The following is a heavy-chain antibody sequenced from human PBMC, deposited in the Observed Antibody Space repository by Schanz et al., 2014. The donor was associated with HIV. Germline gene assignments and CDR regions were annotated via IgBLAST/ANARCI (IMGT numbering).Heavy chain of an antibody. D-gene: IGHD6-19*01. Sequence: QVQLVQSGAEVKKPGSSVKVSCTASGDGFTTRTISWLRQAPGHALEWMGGIIPIFGAAKNAPKFQGRVTMTRNTSISTAYMELSSLRSEDTAVYYCAGGKKWLALLFDFWGQGTLVTVSS. V-gene: IGHV1-69*06. CDR2: IIPIFGAA. J-gene: IGHJ4*02. CDR3: AGGKKWLALLFDF. CDR1: GDGFTTRT.